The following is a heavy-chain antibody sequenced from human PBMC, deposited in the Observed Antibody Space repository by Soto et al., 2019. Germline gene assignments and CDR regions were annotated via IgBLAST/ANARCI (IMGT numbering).Heavy chain of an antibody. CDR2: ISAYNGNT. D-gene: IGHD3-22*01. CDR3: ARDRSPHYYDSSGCVDY. V-gene: IGHV1-18*04. J-gene: IGHJ4*02. CDR1: GYTFTSYG. Sequence: QVQLVQSGAEVKKPGASVKVSCKASGYTFTSYGISWVRQAPGQGLEWMGWISAYNGNTNYAQKLQGRVTMTTDTSTSTAYMELRSLRSDDTAVYYCARDRSPHYYDSSGCVDYWGQGTLVTASS.